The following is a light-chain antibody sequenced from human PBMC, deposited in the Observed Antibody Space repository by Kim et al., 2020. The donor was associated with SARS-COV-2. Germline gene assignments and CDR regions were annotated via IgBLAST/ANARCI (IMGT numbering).Light chain of an antibody. Sequence: QSALTQPASVSGSPGQSITISCTGTSSDVGGHNYVCWYQQHPGKAPKLMIHDVSSRPSGVSNRFSGSKSGNMASLTISGLQAEDEADYYCSSYTSSITWVFGGGTKVTVL. V-gene: IGLV2-14*03. CDR2: DVS. CDR1: SSDVGGHNY. CDR3: SSYTSSITWV. J-gene: IGLJ3*02.